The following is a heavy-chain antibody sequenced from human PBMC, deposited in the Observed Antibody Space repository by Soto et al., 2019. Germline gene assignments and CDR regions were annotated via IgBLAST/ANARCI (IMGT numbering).Heavy chain of an antibody. J-gene: IGHJ4*02. D-gene: IGHD3-3*01. V-gene: IGHV1-18*01. CDR2: ISAYNGNT. CDR1: GYTFSSYG. Sequence: GASVKVSCKASGYTFSSYGISWVRKAPGQGLEWMGWISAYNGNTNYAQKFHGRVTMTTDTSTSTAYMELRSLRSDDTAIYYCARTLNEWLLGLEWGQGTLVTVSS. CDR3: ARTLNEWLLGLE.